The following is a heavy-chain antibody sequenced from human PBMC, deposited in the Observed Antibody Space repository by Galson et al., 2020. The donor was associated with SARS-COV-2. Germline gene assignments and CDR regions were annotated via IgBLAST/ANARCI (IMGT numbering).Heavy chain of an antibody. V-gene: IGHV4-30-2*01. D-gene: IGHD3-22*01. CDR3: ALGTRHITMMVVVMPSVSCYFDH. CDR2: IYHSGST. J-gene: IGHJ4*03. Sequence: ASETLSLTCAVSGGSISSGGYSWSWIRQPPGKGLEWIGYIYHSGSTYYNPSLKSRVTISVDRPKNQFSLKMRTVTAADTAVYYCALGTRHITMMVVVMPSVSCYFDHWGQGTLGTVSS. CDR1: GGSISSGGYS.